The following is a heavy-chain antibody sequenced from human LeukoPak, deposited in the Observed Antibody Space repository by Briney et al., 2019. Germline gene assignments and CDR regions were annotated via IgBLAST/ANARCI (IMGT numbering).Heavy chain of an antibody. J-gene: IGHJ4*02. Sequence: SETLSLTCVVYGGSFSDYYWTWVRQPPGKGLEWIGEINHSGTTKYNPSLKSRVTISVDTSKNQFSLQLSSVTAADTAVYYCAREVRGAAGKPMYYFDYWGQGTLVTVSS. D-gene: IGHD3-10*01. V-gene: IGHV4-34*01. CDR3: AREVRGAAGKPMYYFDY. CDR1: GGSFSDYY. CDR2: INHSGTT.